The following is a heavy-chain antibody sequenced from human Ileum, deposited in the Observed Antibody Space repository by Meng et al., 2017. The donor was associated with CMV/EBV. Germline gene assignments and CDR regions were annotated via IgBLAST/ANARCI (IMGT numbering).Heavy chain of an antibody. Sequence: ASVKVSCKASGYTFTGQYIHWVRQAPGQGLEWMGWINPNTDDTHYTQKFQGRVIMTMDASTNTVYMELRSLRSDDTAMYYCAREPPTVTTKRNTFIYYGMDVWGQGTRVTVSS. J-gene: IGHJ6*02. CDR3: AREPPTVTTKRNTFIYYGMDV. D-gene: IGHD4-11*01. CDR1: GYTFTGQY. CDR2: INPNTDDT. V-gene: IGHV1-2*02.